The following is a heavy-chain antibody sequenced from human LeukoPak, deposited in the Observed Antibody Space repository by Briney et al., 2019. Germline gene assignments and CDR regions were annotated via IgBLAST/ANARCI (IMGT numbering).Heavy chain of an antibody. V-gene: IGHV3-11*01. D-gene: IGHD3-9*01. Sequence: GGSLRLSCAASGFTVSSNYMNWVRQAPGKGLEWVSYITDSGSTIHYADSVNGRFTISRDNAKNTLYLQMNSLRAEDSAVYYCARSIGLTGGGVDVWGRGTTVTVSS. CDR2: ITDSGSTI. CDR3: ARSIGLTGGGVDV. CDR1: GFTVSSNY. J-gene: IGHJ6*02.